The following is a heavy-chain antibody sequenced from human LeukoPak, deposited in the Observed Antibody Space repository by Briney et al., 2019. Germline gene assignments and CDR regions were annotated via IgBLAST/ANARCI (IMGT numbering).Heavy chain of an antibody. Sequence: PGGSLRLSCAASGFTFSSYWMSWVRQAPGKGLEWVANIKQDGSEKYYVDSVKGRFTISRDNAKNSLYLQMNSLRAEDTAVYYCARGSPFRGYYGSGSYYAKFDYWGQGTLVTVSS. CDR3: ARGSPFRGYYGSGSYYAKFDY. CDR1: GFTFSSYW. V-gene: IGHV3-7*01. D-gene: IGHD3-10*01. J-gene: IGHJ4*02. CDR2: IKQDGSEK.